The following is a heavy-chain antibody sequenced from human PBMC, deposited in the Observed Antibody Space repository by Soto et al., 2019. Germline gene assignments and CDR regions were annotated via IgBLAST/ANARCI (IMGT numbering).Heavy chain of an antibody. CDR2: IRSKGYGGTT. CDR1: GFTFGDFG. D-gene: IGHD2-2*01. Sequence: GGSLRLSCTGSGFTFGDFGMSWFRQAPGKGPEWLSFIRSKGYGGTTESAASVRGRFTTSRDDSKSIAYLQMNSLKTEDTAVYYCASLTSWSQEYYYGMELWGQGNKVTVSS. V-gene: IGHV3-49*03. J-gene: IGHJ6*01. CDR3: ASLTSWSQEYYYGMEL.